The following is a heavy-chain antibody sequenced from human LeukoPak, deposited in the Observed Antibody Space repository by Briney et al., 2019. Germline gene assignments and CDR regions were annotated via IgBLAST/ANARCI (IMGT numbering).Heavy chain of an antibody. J-gene: IGHJ4*02. CDR2: ISAYNGNT. Sequence: ASVKVSFKASGYTFTSYGISWVRQAPGQGLEWMGWISAYNGNTNYAQKLQGRVTITTDTSTSTAYMELRSLRSDDTAVYYCARVGPAAGTVDYWGQGTLVTVSS. CDR1: GYTFTSYG. CDR3: ARVGPAAGTVDY. D-gene: IGHD1-7*01. V-gene: IGHV1-18*01.